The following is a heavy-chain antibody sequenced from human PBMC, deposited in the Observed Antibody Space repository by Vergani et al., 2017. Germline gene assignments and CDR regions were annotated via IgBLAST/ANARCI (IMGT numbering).Heavy chain of an antibody. D-gene: IGHD3-3*01. J-gene: IGHJ4*02. Sequence: EVQLVESGGGLVQPGRSLRLSCAASGFTFDDYAMHWVRQAPGKGLEWVSGISWNSGSIGYADSVKGRFTISRDNAKNSLYLQMNSLRAEDTAVYYCARDPRFLEWFRYTPDYFDYWGQGTLVTVSS. CDR2: ISWNSGSI. CDR1: GFTFDDYA. V-gene: IGHV3-9*01. CDR3: ARDPRFLEWFRYTPDYFDY.